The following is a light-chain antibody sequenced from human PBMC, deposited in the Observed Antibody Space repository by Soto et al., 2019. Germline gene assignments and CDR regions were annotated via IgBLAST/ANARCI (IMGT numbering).Light chain of an antibody. CDR1: NSDVGSYNF. V-gene: IGLV2-23*02. J-gene: IGLJ1*01. CDR2: AVN. Sequence: QSVLTQPASVSGSPGQSITISCTGTNSDVGSYNFVSWYQQDPGKAPKLIIYAVNKRPSGVSNRFSGSKSGDTASLTIYGLQAEDEADYYCCSYATSYTYVFGSGTKVTVL. CDR3: CSYATSYTYV.